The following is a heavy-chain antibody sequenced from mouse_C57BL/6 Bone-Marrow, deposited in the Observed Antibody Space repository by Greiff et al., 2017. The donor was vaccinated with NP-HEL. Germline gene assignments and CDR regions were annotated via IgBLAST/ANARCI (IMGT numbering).Heavy chain of an antibody. CDR3: ARHYGPYYYAMDY. CDR2: ISSGGSYT. D-gene: IGHD1-1*02. V-gene: IGHV5-6*01. Sequence: EVKLVESGGDLVKPGGSLQLSCAASGFTFSSYGMSWVRQTPDKRLEWVATISSGGSYTYYPDSVKGRFTISRDNAKNTLYLQMSSLKSEDTAMYYCARHYGPYYYAMDYWGQGTSVTVSS. CDR1: GFTFSSYG. J-gene: IGHJ4*01.